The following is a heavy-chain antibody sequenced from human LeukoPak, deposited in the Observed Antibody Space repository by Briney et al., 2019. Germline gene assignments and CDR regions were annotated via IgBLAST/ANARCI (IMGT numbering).Heavy chain of an antibody. J-gene: IGHJ3*02. CDR2: IYYSGST. CDR1: GGSISSSY. V-gene: IGHV4-59*01. D-gene: IGHD3-10*01. CDR3: ARVDGRYYYGSGSYSLGLDAFDI. Sequence: PETLSLTCIVSGGSISSSYWSWIRQPPGKGLEWTGYIYYSGSTNYNPSLKSRVTMSVDTSKNQFSLNLSSVTAADTAVYYCARVDGRYYYGSGSYSLGLDAFDIWGQGTMVTVSS.